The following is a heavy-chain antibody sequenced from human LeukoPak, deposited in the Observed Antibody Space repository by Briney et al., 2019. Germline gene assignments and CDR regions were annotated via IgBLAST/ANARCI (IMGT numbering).Heavy chain of an antibody. CDR1: GVSISSYY. V-gene: IGHV4-59*01. Sequence: SETLSLTCTVSGVSISSYYWSWIRQPAGKGLEWIGYIYYSGSTNYNPSLKSRVTISVDTSKNQFSLKLSSVTAADTAVYYCAAVAANYYYYGMDVWGQGTTVTVSS. J-gene: IGHJ6*02. D-gene: IGHD6-19*01. CDR2: IYYSGST. CDR3: AAVAANYYYYGMDV.